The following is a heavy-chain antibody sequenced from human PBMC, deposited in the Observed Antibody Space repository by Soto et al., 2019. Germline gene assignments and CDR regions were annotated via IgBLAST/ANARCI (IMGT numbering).Heavy chain of an antibody. CDR3: AKDQAAEGIFYYYYGMDV. V-gene: IGHV3-30*18. J-gene: IGHJ6*02. CDR2: ISYDGSNK. D-gene: IGHD3-3*01. CDR1: GFTFSSYG. Sequence: GGSLRLSCAASGFTFSSYGMHWVRQAPGKGLEWVAVISYDGSNKYYADSVKGRFTISRDNSKNTLYLQMNSLRAEDTAVYYCAKDQAAEGIFYYYYGMDVWGQGTTVTVSS.